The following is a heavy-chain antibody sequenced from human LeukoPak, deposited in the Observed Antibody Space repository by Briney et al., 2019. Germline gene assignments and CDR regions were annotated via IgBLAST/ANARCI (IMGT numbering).Heavy chain of an antibody. D-gene: IGHD6-13*01. J-gene: IGHJ3*02. CDR3: ASGGSSSWYKGRDDAFDI. V-gene: IGHV4-39*05. Sequence: SETPSLTCTVSGGSISSSSYYWGWIRQPPGKGLEWIGSIYYSGSTYYNPSLKSRVTISVDTSKNQFSLKLSSVTAADTAVYYCASGGSSSWYKGRDDAFDIWGQGTMVTVSS. CDR1: GGSISSSSYY. CDR2: IYYSGST.